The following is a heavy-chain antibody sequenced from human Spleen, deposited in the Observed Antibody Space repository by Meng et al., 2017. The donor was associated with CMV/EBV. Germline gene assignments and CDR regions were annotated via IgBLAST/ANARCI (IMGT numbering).Heavy chain of an antibody. D-gene: IGHD3-3*01. CDR3: ARANYDFWSGYSSEPFFDF. V-gene: IGHV4-39*07. Sequence: ISSSSYDWGWIRQPPGKGLEWIGSIYYSRTTYNPSLKSRVAISIDTSKNQVSLKLTSVTAADTAVYYCARANYDFWSGYSSEPFFDFWGQGTLVTVSS. CDR1: ISSSSYD. J-gene: IGHJ4*02. CDR2: IYYSRTT.